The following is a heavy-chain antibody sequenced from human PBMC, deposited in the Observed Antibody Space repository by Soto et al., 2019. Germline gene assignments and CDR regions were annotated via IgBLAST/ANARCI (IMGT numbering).Heavy chain of an antibody. CDR3: ARGKGQLTVFDY. J-gene: IGHJ4*02. Sequence: XETLSLTCAVSGGSINNNNWWSCVRQPPGKGLEWIGEIFQSGSTNYNPSLKSRVTISLDISKNQFSLKLTSVTAADTAVYYCARGKGQLTVFDYWGQGTLVTVSS. V-gene: IGHV4-4*02. D-gene: IGHD6-6*01. CDR2: IFQSGST. CDR1: GGSINNNNW.